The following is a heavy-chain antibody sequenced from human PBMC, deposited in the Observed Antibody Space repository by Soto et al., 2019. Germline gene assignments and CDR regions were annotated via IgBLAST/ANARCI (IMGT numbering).Heavy chain of an antibody. CDR2: IYYSGST. J-gene: IGHJ5*02. CDR3: ARQTGGRRRGGFAP. V-gene: IGHV4-39*01. D-gene: IGHD3-16*01. CDR1: GGSISSSSYY. Sequence: QLQLQESGPGLVKPSETLSLTCTVSGGSISSSSYYWGWIRQPLGKGLEWIGSIYYSGSTYYNPSLRRRVPISLHPSEDLLSLKPRWETAAAPAVDYGARQTGGRRRGGFAPWGQGTLVTVSS.